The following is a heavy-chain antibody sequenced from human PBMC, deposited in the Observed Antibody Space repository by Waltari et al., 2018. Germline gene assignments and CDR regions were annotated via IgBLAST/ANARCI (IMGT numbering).Heavy chain of an antibody. CDR3: ARDDNRQAFDI. V-gene: IGHV4-4*07. J-gene: IGHJ3*02. D-gene: IGHD1-20*01. CDR2: SYTSENT. CDR1: GGSIHNYY. Sequence: QVQLQESGPGLVKPSETLSLTCTVSGGSIHNYYWSWIRQPAGKGLEWIGRSYTSENTKYIPPRRVRVAMSVDTSKNQFSLRLNSVTAADTAVYYCARDDNRQAFDIWGQGIVVTVSS.